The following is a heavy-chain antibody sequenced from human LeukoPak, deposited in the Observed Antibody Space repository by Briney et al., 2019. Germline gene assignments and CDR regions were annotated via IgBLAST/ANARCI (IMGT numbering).Heavy chain of an antibody. CDR3: ARAEIVYGDYMKIFDY. Sequence: ASVKVSCKVSGYTLTELSMHWVRQAPGKGLEWMGGFDPEDGETIYAQKFQGRVTMTEDTSTDTAYMELSSLRSEDTAVYYCARAEIVYGDYMKIFDYWGQGTLVTVSS. V-gene: IGHV1-24*01. J-gene: IGHJ4*02. CDR2: FDPEDGET. CDR1: GYTLTELS. D-gene: IGHD4-17*01.